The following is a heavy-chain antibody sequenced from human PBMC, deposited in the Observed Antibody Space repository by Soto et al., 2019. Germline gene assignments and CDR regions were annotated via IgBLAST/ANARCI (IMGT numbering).Heavy chain of an antibody. Sequence: QVQLVQSGAEVKKPGASVKVSCKASGYTFTSYGISWVRQAPGQGLEWMGWISAYNGNTNYAQKLQGRVTMTTDTDTSTAYMEMRRMRSDDTAVYYCVVAAQPYYFDYWGQGTLVTVSS. CDR2: ISAYNGNT. CDR3: VVAAQPYYFDY. J-gene: IGHJ4*02. D-gene: IGHD2-15*01. V-gene: IGHV1-18*01. CDR1: GYTFTSYG.